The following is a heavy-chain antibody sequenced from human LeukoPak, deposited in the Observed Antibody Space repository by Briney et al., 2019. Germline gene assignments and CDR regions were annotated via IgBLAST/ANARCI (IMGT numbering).Heavy chain of an antibody. V-gene: IGHV1-69*04. CDR3: ESAYCGGDCYPGYYGMDV. Sequence: SVKVSCKASGGXFSSYAISWVRQAPGQGLEWMGRIIPILGIANYAQKFQGRVTITADKSTSTAYMELSSLRSEDTAVYYCESAYCGGDCYPGYYGMDVWGQGTTVTVSS. D-gene: IGHD2-21*02. J-gene: IGHJ6*02. CDR2: IIPILGIA. CDR1: GGXFSSYA.